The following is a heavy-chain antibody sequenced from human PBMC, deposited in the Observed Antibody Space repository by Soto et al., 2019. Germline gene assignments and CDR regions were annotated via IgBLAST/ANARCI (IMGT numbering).Heavy chain of an antibody. Sequence: SVKVSCKASGGTFSSYTISWVRQAPGQGLEWMGRIIPILGIANYAQKFQGRVTITADKSTSTAYMELSSLRSEDTAVYYCARGKTDEYYDYFLGSYRAGRPFDIWCQGIMVTVS. CDR2: IIPILGIA. D-gene: IGHD3-16*02. CDR1: GGTFSSYT. J-gene: IGHJ3*02. CDR3: ARGKTDEYYDYFLGSYRAGRPFDI. V-gene: IGHV1-69*02.